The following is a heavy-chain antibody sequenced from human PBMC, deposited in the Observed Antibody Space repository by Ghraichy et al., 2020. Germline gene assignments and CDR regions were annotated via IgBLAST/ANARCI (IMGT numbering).Heavy chain of an antibody. V-gene: IGHV4-61*01. CDR2: IYYSGST. J-gene: IGHJ4*02. Sequence: SETLSLTCTVSGGSVSSGSYYWSWIRQPPGKGLEWIGYIYYSGSTNYNPSLKSRVTISVDTSKNQFSLKLSSVTAADTAVYYCARVTYSYGFLKGTFDYWGQGTLVTVSS. CDR1: GGSVSSGSYY. CDR3: ARVTYSYGFLKGTFDY. D-gene: IGHD5-18*01.